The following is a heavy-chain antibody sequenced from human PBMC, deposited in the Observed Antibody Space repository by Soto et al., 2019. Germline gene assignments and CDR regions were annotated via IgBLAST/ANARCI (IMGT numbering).Heavy chain of an antibody. CDR3: GEGWAPTWEQLPQVWDA. Sequence: QVQLVQSGAEVKKPGASVKVSCKASGYTFTGYYMHWVRQAPGQGLEWMGWINPNSGGTNYAQKFQGWVTMTRDTSIRNANMKRTSLESEARAVFSGGEGWAPTWEQLPQVWDAWGQGT. V-gene: IGHV1-2*04. CDR2: INPNSGGT. J-gene: IGHJ4*02. CDR1: GYTFTGYY. D-gene: IGHD1-26*01.